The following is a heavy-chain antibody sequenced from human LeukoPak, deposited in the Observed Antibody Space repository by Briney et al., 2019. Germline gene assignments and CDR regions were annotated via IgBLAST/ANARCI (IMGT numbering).Heavy chain of an antibody. CDR1: GGSISSYY. Sequence: PSETLSLTCTVPGGSISSYYWSWIRQPPGKGLEWIGYIYTSGSTNYNPSLKSRVTISVDTSKNQFSLRLSSVTAADTAVYYCARLRNSYGSYYYYYMDVWGKGTTVTVSS. V-gene: IGHV4-4*09. D-gene: IGHD5-18*01. CDR2: IYTSGST. CDR3: ARLRNSYGSYYYYYMDV. J-gene: IGHJ6*03.